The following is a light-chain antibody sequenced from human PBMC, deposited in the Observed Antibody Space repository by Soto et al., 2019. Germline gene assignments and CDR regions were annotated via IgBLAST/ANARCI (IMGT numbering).Light chain of an antibody. Sequence: VGDRVTLTCRASQGISSYLAWYQQKPGKAPKLLIYAASTLQSGVPSRFSGNGSGTDFTLTISSLQPEDFETYYCQQLNSYPITFGQGTRLEIK. V-gene: IGKV1-9*01. CDR1: QGISSY. J-gene: IGKJ5*01. CDR3: QQLNSYPIT. CDR2: AAS.